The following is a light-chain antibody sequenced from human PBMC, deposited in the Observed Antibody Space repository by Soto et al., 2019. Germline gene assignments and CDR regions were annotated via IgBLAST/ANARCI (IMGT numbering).Light chain of an antibody. Sequence: DIHMTQSPSSVSASEGHMFTITCRASQGINNWLDWYQQKQGKAPKLLIYAASSLQSGVPSRFSGSGYGTDLTLTISSMKTEDFETYYCQQGNTFTLTFGGGTKVDIK. J-gene: IGKJ4*01. CDR1: QGINNW. CDR2: AAS. CDR3: QQGNTFTLT. V-gene: IGKV1-12*01.